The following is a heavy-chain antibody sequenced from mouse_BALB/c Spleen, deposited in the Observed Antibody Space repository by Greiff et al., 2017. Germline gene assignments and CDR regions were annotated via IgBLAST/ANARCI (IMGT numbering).Heavy chain of an antibody. Sequence: EVKLVESGGGLVQPGGSRKLSCAASGFTFSSFGMHWVRQAPEKGLEWVAYISSGSSTIYYADTVKGRFTISRDNPKNTLFLQMTSLRSEDTAMYYCARSDYYGYGFAYWGQGTLVTVSA. J-gene: IGHJ3*01. V-gene: IGHV5-17*02. CDR3: ARSDYYGYGFAY. CDR2: ISSGSSTI. CDR1: GFTFSSFG. D-gene: IGHD1-2*01.